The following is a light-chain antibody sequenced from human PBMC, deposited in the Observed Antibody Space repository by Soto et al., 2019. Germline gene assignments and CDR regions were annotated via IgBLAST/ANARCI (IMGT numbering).Light chain of an antibody. Sequence: QSVLTQPPSVSGAPGQRVAISCTGSSSNIGAEYDVHWYQQLPGAAPKLLIYGDNNRPSEVPDRFSGSKSGTSASLAITSLQAEDEADYYCQSYDISLHNYVFGTGTKVTVL. J-gene: IGLJ1*01. CDR1: SSNIGAEYD. V-gene: IGLV1-40*01. CDR3: QSYDISLHNYV. CDR2: GDN.